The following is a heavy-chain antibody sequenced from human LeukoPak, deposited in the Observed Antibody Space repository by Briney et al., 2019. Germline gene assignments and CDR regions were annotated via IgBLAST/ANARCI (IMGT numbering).Heavy chain of an antibody. J-gene: IGHJ4*02. D-gene: IGHD1-26*01. CDR3: ARGDVGAFDY. Sequence: GGSLRLSCAASGFTFRSYGLHWVRQAPGKGLEWVAVIWYDGSNKYYADSVKGRFTISRDNSKNTLYLQMNSLRAGDTAVYYCARGDVGAFDYWGQGTLVTVSS. CDR1: GFTFRSYG. V-gene: IGHV3-33*01. CDR2: IWYDGSNK.